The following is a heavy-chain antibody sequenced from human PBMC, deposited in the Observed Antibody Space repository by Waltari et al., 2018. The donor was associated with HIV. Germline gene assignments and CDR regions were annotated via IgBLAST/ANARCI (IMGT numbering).Heavy chain of an antibody. Sequence: QLVESGGGQVQPGGSLRLSCGASGFTFSFLSYTMNWVRQAPGKGLEWVSSISRSGSFIYSADAVKGRFTISRDNAKNSLYLQMNSLRTEDTAVYYCAREDYSGYVGHGFDIWGQGTMVTVSS. CDR3: AREDYSGYVGHGFDI. J-gene: IGHJ3*02. CDR1: GFTFSFLSYT. V-gene: IGHV3-21*02. D-gene: IGHD4-4*01. CDR2: ISRSGSFI.